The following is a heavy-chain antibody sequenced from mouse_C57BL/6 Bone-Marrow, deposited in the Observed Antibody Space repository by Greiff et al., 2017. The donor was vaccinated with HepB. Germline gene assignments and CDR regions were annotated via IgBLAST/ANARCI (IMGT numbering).Heavy chain of an antibody. V-gene: IGHV1-82*01. CDR2: IYPGDGDT. D-gene: IGHD1-1*01. Sequence: QVQLKQSGPELVKPGASVKISCKASGYAFSSSWMNWVKQRPGKGLEWIGRIYPGDGDTNYNGKFKGKATLTADKSSSTAYMQLSSLTSEDSAVYFCARPLNYYGSSPFDYWGQGTTLTVSS. CDR1: GYAFSSSW. CDR3: ARPLNYYGSSPFDY. J-gene: IGHJ2*01.